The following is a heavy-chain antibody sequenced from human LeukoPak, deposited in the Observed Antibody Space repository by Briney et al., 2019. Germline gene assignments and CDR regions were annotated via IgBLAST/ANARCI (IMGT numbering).Heavy chain of an antibody. V-gene: IGHV3-30*02. CDR2: IRYDGSNK. D-gene: IGHD3-9*01. CDR3: AKGQLRYFDWLLY. CDR1: GFTFISYG. J-gene: IGHJ4*02. Sequence: GGSLRLSCAASGFTFISYGMHWVRQAPGKGLEWVTFIRYDGSNKYYADSVKGRFTISRDNSKNTLYLQMNSLRAEDTAVYYCAKGQLRYFDWLLYWGQGTLVTVSS.